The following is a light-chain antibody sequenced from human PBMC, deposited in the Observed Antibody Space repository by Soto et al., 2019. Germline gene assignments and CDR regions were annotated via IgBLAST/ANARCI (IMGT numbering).Light chain of an antibody. CDR1: QSISSW. CDR3: QQYNSYSGT. Sequence: DIQMTQSPSTLSASVGDRVTITCRASQSISSWLAWYQQKPGKAPNLLIYKASSLESVVPSRFSGSGSGTEFTLTISSLQPDDFGTKYGQQYNSYSGTFGQGTKLEIK. CDR2: KAS. J-gene: IGKJ2*01. V-gene: IGKV1-5*03.